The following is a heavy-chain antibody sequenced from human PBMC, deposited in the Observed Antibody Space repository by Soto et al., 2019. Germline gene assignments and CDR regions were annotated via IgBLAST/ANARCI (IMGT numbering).Heavy chain of an antibody. D-gene: IGHD3-10*01. CDR2: VFHSGST. V-gene: IGHV4-30-2*01. Sequence: SETLSLTCVVSGGAISSGGYSWSWIRQPPGKGLEWIGYVFHSGSTYYSPSLKSRVTISIDGSKNQFSLKLTSVTAADTAVYYCARGSYGAGSDYWGQGILVTVSS. CDR3: ARGSYGAGSDY. CDR1: GGAISSGGYS. J-gene: IGHJ4*02.